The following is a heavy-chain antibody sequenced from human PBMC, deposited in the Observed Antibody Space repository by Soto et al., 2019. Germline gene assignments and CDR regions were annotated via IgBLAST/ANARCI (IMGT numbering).Heavy chain of an antibody. CDR2: IYWDDDK. Sequence: SGPTLVNPTQPLTLTCTFSGFSLSTNGVGVAWIRQPPGKALEWLARIYWDDDKRYSPSLKSRLTITKDNSKNQVVLTMTNMDPVDTATYYCARRPSEIATPGLYFDSWGHGTMVTVSS. J-gene: IGHJ4*01. V-gene: IGHV2-5*02. CDR3: ARRPSEIATPGLYFDS. D-gene: IGHD1-26*01. CDR1: GFSLSTNGVG.